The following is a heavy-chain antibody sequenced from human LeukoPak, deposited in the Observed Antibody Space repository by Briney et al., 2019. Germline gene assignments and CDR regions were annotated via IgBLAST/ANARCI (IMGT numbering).Heavy chain of an antibody. CDR1: GFTFSSYA. CDR3: AKDHIKYYYDSSGYWAPDDAFDI. Sequence: GGSLRLSCAASGFTFSSYAMSWVRQAPGKGLEWVSAISGSGGSTYYADSVKGRSTISRDNSKNTLYLQMDSLRAEDTAVYYCAKDHIKYYYDSSGYWAPDDAFDIWGQGTMVTVSS. CDR2: ISGSGGST. V-gene: IGHV3-23*01. J-gene: IGHJ3*02. D-gene: IGHD3-22*01.